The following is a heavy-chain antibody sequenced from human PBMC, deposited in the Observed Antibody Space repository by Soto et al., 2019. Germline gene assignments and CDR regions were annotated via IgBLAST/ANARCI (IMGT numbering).Heavy chain of an antibody. Sequence: SETLSLTCSVSAGSMRNYYWSWIRQPPGKGLEWIGNVDDSGTTKYNPSPRSRVTISVDTSTNQFSLKLSSVIAADTAVYYCSRDVSCSGGSCYPNDWFDPWGQGTLVTVSS. D-gene: IGHD2-15*01. V-gene: IGHV4-59*01. J-gene: IGHJ5*02. CDR2: VDDSGTT. CDR3: SRDVSCSGGSCYPNDWFDP. CDR1: AGSMRNYY.